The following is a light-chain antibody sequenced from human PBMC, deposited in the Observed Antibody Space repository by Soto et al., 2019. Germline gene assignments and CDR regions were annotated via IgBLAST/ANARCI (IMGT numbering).Light chain of an antibody. Sequence: QCALAQPYSVAGCPGQSITISCTGTSTDVGGYNYVSWYQHHPGKGPKLIIYEVNNRPSGVSDRFSGSKSGNKASLTISNLEAEDESDYYCGSYTSTDTPFVFGTGTKV. V-gene: IGLV2-14*01. CDR1: STDVGGYNY. CDR2: EVN. CDR3: GSYTSTDTPFV. J-gene: IGLJ1*01.